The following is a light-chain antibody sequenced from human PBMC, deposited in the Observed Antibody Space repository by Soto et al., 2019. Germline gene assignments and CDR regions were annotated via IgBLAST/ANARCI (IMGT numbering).Light chain of an antibody. CDR1: QSIRNY. CDR2: DAS. Sequence: LLTQSPATLSLSPGDRATLSCRASQSIRNYLAWYQQKPGQPPRLLIDDASNSATGITARFSGGVAGTDFMLTISSLEPDDSGVYYCQQRNDWVTFGGGTKV. V-gene: IGKV3D-11*02. CDR3: QQRNDWVT. J-gene: IGKJ4*01.